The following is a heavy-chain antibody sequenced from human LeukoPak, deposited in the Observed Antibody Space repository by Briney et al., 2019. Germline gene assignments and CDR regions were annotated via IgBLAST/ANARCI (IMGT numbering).Heavy chain of an antibody. CDR1: GYTFTSYG. CDR3: ATDYGGNPPLSYFDY. J-gene: IGHJ4*02. Sequence: ASVKVSCKXSGYTFTSYGISWVRQSPGQGLEWMGWISAYNGNTNYSQKLQGRVTMTTDTSTSTAYMELRSLRSDDTAVYYCATDYGGNPPLSYFDYWGQGTLVTVSS. V-gene: IGHV1-18*01. D-gene: IGHD4-23*01. CDR2: ISAYNGNT.